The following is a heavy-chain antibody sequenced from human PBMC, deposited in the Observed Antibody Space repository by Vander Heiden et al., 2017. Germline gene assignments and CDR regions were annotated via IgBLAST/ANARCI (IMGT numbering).Heavy chain of an antibody. J-gene: IGHJ5*02. CDR3: ARDYGSSWPNWFDP. CDR2: VWYDGTNK. Sequence: QVQLVESGGGVVQPGRSLRLSCSGSGFTFSRYGMHWVRQAPGKGVEWVATVWYDGTNKYYGDSVKGRFTISRDNSNNTVYLQMNSLRVEDTAVYYCARDYGSSWPNWFDPWGQGTQVSVSS. CDR1: GFTFSRYG. D-gene: IGHD6-13*01. V-gene: IGHV3-33*01.